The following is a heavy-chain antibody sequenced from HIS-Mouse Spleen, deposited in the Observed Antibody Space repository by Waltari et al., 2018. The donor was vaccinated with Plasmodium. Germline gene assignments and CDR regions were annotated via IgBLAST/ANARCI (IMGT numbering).Heavy chain of an antibody. J-gene: IGHJ5*02. D-gene: IGHD6-13*01. CDR3: AREEPSSSWYRAGSGWFDP. CDR1: GFTFSSYR. V-gene: IGHV3-21*01. CDR2: ISSSSSYI. Sequence: EVQLVESGGGMVKPGGSLRLSCAASGFTFSSYRMNWVRQAPGKGLEWVSSISSSSSYIYYADSVKGRFTISRDNAKNSLYLQMNSLRAEDTAVYYCAREEPSSSWYRAGSGWFDPWGQGTLVTVSS.